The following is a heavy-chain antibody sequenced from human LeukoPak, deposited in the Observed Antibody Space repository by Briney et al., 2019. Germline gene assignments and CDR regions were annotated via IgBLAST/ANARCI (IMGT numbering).Heavy chain of an antibody. CDR3: ARDVLDYYDRSGYVT. CDR2: IIPMFGTA. V-gene: IGHV1-69*06. CDR1: GVTFSSYA. D-gene: IGHD3-22*01. Sequence: SVKVSCKTSGVTFSSYAISWVRQAPGQGLEWMGGIIPMFGTANYAQKFQGRVTITADKSTSTAFMELSSLRSDDTAVYYCARDVLDYYDRSGYVTWGQGTLVTVSS. J-gene: IGHJ5*02.